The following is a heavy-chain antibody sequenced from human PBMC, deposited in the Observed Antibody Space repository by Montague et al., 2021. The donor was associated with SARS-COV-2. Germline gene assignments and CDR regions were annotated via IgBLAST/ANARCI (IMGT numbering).Heavy chain of an antibody. V-gene: IGHV4-31*03. Sequence: TLSLTCSVSGGSISGSLYYWGWIRQHPGKGLEWIGYIYHTGSTDYDPSLKSRLTISLDASKRDFSLHLSSVTAADTAIYYCARGVSYGSGFLSEWGPGTLVIVSS. D-gene: IGHD3-10*01. CDR3: ARGVSYGSGFLSE. CDR1: GGSISGSLYY. CDR2: IYHTGST. J-gene: IGHJ4*02.